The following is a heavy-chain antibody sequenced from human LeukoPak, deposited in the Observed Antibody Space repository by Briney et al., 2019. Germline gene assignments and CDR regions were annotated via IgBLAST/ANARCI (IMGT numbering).Heavy chain of an antibody. J-gene: IGHJ4*02. V-gene: IGHV3-53*01. CDR2: IYSGGST. CDR3: ARGSPWQWLDY. CDR1: GFTVSSNY. D-gene: IGHD6-19*01. Sequence: GGSLRLSCAASGFTVSSNYMSWVRQAPGKGLEWVSVIYSGGSTYYADSVKGRFTISRDNSKNTLYLQMNSLRAEDTAVYYCARGSPWQWLDYWGQGTLVTVSS.